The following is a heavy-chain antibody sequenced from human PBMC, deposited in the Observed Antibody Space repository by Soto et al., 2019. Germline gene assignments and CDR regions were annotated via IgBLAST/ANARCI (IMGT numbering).Heavy chain of an antibody. V-gene: IGHV3-74*01. Sequence: PGGSLRLSCAASGFTFSSYWMHWVRQAPGKGLVWVSRINSDGSSTSYAGSVKGRFTISRDNAKNTLYLQMNSLRAEDTAVYYCARDRGVAAAGTIRPTDWFDPWGQGTLVTVSS. CDR3: ARDRGVAAAGTIRPTDWFDP. CDR1: GFTFSSYW. CDR2: INSDGSST. D-gene: IGHD6-13*01. J-gene: IGHJ5*02.